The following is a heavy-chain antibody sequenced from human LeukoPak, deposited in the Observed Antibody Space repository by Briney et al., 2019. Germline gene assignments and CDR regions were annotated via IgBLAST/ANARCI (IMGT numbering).Heavy chain of an antibody. D-gene: IGHD3-3*01. Sequence: SVKVSCKASGGTFSTYAISWVRQAPGQGLEWMGGIIPIFGTANYAQKYQGRVTITADVSTSTAYMELSSLRSEDTAVYYCARGPEGRITIFGVVIYNWFDPWGQGTLVTVSS. V-gene: IGHV1-69*13. J-gene: IGHJ5*02. CDR3: ARGPEGRITIFGVVIYNWFDP. CDR1: GGTFSTYA. CDR2: IIPIFGTA.